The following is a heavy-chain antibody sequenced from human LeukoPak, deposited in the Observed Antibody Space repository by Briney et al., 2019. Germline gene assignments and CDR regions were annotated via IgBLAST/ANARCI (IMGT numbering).Heavy chain of an antibody. CDR1: GYTFTSYG. CDR3: ARDQTLLGYCTNGVCPPGY. J-gene: IGHJ4*02. CDR2: ISAYNGNT. Sequence: ASVKVSCKASGYTFTSYGISWVRQAPGQGLEWMGRISAYNGNTNYAQKLQGRVTMTTDTSTSTAYMELRSLRSDDTAVYYCARDQTLLGYCTNGVCPPGYWGQGTLVTVSS. D-gene: IGHD2-8*01. V-gene: IGHV1-18*01.